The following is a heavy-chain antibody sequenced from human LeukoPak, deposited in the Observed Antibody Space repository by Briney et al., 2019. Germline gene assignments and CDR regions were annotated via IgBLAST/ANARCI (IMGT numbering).Heavy chain of an antibody. V-gene: IGHV4-39*01. CDR1: GGSTSSSSYY. D-gene: IGHD3-22*01. CDR2: IYYSGST. Sequence: SETLSLTCTVSGGSTSSSSYYWGWIRQPPGKGLEWIGSIYYSGSTYYNPSLKSRVTISVDTSKNQFSLKLSSVTAADTAVYYCARRGYYYELADYWGQGTLVTVSS. CDR3: ARRGYYYELADY. J-gene: IGHJ4*02.